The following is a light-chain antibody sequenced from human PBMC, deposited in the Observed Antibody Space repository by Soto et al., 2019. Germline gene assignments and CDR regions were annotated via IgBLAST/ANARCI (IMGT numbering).Light chain of an antibody. V-gene: IGLV1-47*01. CDR3: AAWDDSLSGRV. CDR2: RNN. CDR1: SSNIGSSH. J-gene: IGLJ3*02. Sequence: QSVLTQPPSASGTPGQRVTISCSGSSSNIGSSHVYWYQQLPGTAPKLLISRNNQRPSGVPDRVSGSKSGTSASLAISGLRSEDEADYYCAAWDDSLSGRVFGGGTKLTVL.